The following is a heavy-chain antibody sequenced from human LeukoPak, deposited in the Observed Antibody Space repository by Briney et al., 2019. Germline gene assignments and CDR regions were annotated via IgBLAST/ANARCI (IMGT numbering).Heavy chain of an antibody. CDR2: IKTDGSQI. D-gene: IGHD7-27*01. V-gene: IGHV3-7*01. Sequence: GGPLRLSCVASGFTFSSYWMTWVRQAPGKGLEWVANIKTDGSQIYYVGSVKGRFTISRDNAKNSLYLQMNSLRAEDTAVYYCARDLNWETYWGQGTLVSVSS. J-gene: IGHJ4*02. CDR3: ARDLNWETY. CDR1: GFTFSSYW.